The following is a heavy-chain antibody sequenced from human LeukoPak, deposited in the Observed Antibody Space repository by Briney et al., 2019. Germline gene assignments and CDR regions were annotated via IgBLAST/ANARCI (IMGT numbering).Heavy chain of an antibody. D-gene: IGHD4-17*01. V-gene: IGHV4-30-4*01. CDR3: GRLNPVTTLLDY. J-gene: IGHJ4*02. Sequence: SETLSLTCTVSGGSISSGDYYWSWIRQPPGKGLEWIGYIYYSGSTYYNPSLKSRVTISVDTSKNQFSLKLSSVTAADTAVYYCGRLNPVTTLLDYWGQGTLVTVSS. CDR2: IYYSGST. CDR1: GGSISSGDYY.